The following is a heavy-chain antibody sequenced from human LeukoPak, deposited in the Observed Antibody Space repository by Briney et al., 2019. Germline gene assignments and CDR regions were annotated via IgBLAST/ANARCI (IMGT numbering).Heavy chain of an antibody. Sequence: PSETLSLTCTVSGGSFSSGGYYWSWIRQHPGKGLEWIGYIYYSGSTYYNPSLKSRFTISVDTSKNQFSLKLSSVTAADTAVYYCAREGAGRLVDYWGQGTLVTVSS. CDR1: GGSFSSGGYY. D-gene: IGHD6-19*01. V-gene: IGHV4-31*03. J-gene: IGHJ4*02. CDR2: IYYSGST. CDR3: AREGAGRLVDY.